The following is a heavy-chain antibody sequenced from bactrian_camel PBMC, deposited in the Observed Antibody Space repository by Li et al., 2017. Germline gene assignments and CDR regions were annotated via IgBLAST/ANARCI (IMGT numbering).Heavy chain of an antibody. Sequence: QLVESGGGSVETGGSLRLSCAASGDNYDRYSMAWFRQGPGKEREGVASIDTDGNTKYADSVKDRFIISRDNAKNTVALQMNGLKPEDTDVYYCAARFGIIATLIPGRYTYWGEGTQVTVS. CDR3: AARFGIIATLIPGRYTY. V-gene: IGHV3S53*01. CDR1: GDNYDRYS. CDR2: IDTDGNT. D-gene: IGHD4*01. J-gene: IGHJ4*01.